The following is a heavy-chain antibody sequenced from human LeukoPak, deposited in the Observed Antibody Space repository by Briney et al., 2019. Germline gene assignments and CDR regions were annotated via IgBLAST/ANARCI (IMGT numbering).Heavy chain of an antibody. CDR2: IIPIFGTA. J-gene: IGHJ4*02. V-gene: IGHV1-69*05. Sequence: GASVKVSCKASGGTFSSYAISWVRQASGQGLEWMGRIIPIFGTANYAQKFQGRVTITTDESTSTAYMELSSLRSEDTAVYYCARDTAAAGSYFDYWGQGTLVTVSS. CDR3: ARDTAAAGSYFDY. D-gene: IGHD6-13*01. CDR1: GGTFSSYA.